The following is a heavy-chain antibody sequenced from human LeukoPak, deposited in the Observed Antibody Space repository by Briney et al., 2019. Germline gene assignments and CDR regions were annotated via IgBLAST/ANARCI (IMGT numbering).Heavy chain of an antibody. CDR1: GGSFSGYY. J-gene: IGHJ4*02. CDR3: ARQRPAAIMGDFDY. CDR2: INHSGST. Sequence: SETLSLTCAVYGGSFSGYYWSWIRQPPGKGLEWIGEINHSGSTNYNPSLKSRVTISVDTSKNQFSLKLSSVTAADTAVYYCARQRPAAIMGDFDYWGQGTLVTVSS. D-gene: IGHD2-2*02. V-gene: IGHV4-34*01.